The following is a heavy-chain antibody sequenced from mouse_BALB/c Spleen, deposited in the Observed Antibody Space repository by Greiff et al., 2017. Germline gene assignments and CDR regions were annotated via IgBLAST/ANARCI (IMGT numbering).Heavy chain of an antibody. CDR1: GYTFTSYW. Sequence: QVQLQQSGAELARPGASVKLSCKASGYTFTSYWMQWVKQRPGQGLEWIGAIYPGDGDTRYTQKFKGKATLTADKSSSTAYMQLSSLASEDSAVYYCAGVKGLQEDYFDYWGQGTTLTVSS. CDR3: AGVKGLQEDYFDY. V-gene: IGHV1-87*01. D-gene: IGHD3-1*01. CDR2: IYPGDGDT. J-gene: IGHJ2*01.